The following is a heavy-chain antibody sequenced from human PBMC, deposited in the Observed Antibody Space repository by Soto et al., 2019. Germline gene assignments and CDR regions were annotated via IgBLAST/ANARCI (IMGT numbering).Heavy chain of an antibody. CDR1: ESSIHWCPGY. D-gene: IGHD2-15*01. V-gene: IGHV4-39*02. J-gene: IGHJ3*02. CDR3: GRATPGYPGRAFHI. CDR2: VHNTAST. Sequence: SETLSLTCNVSESSIHWCPGYWGWDGQPPGKEPQWIASVHNTASTYYNPSLKSRVTISVDTSKNQFSLNLRSVTAADTAIYYCGRATPGYPGRAFHIWGQGKMVTVS.